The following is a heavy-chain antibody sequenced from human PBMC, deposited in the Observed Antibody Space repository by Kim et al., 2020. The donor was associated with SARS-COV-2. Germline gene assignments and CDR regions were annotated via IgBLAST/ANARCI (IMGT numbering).Heavy chain of an antibody. CDR2: INIDTGNP. CDR3: ARSGKYITSPRDY. V-gene: IGHV7-4-1*02. D-gene: IGHD1-1*01. J-gene: IGHJ4*02. Sequence: ASVKVSCKASGYTFTNYALNWVRQAPGRGLEWMGWINIDTGNPTYAQGFTGRFVFSLDTSVSTTYLQISSLKTEDTAVYYCARSGKYITSPRDYWGQGTL. CDR1: GYTFTNYA.